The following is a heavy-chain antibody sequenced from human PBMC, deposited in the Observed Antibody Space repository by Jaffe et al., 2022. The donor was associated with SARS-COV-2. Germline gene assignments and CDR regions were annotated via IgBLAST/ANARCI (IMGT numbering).Heavy chain of an antibody. CDR2: IYYSGST. CDR1: GGSISSSSYY. CDR3: ARLAKYTTSEDAFDI. Sequence: QLQLQESGPGLVKPSETLSLTCTVSGGSISSSSYYWGWIRQPPGKGLEWIGSIYYSGSTYYNPSLKSRVTISVDTSKNQFSLKLSSVTAADTAVYYCARLAKYTTSEDAFDIWGQGTMVTVSS. J-gene: IGHJ3*02. D-gene: IGHD1-26*01. V-gene: IGHV4-39*01.